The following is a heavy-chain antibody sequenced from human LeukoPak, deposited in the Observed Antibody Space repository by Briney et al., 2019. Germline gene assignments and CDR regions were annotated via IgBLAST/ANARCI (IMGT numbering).Heavy chain of an antibody. D-gene: IGHD3-16*01. CDR2: FYNSGSS. Sequence: PSETLSLTCTVSGGSISDYYRGWIRQPPGKGLEWIRYFYNSGSSTYNPSLKSRVTISVDTSKEQFSLKVNSVTAADTAVYYCTRGAGWLIDYWGQGILVTVSS. CDR1: GGSISDYY. J-gene: IGHJ4*02. CDR3: TRGAGWLIDY. V-gene: IGHV4-59*01.